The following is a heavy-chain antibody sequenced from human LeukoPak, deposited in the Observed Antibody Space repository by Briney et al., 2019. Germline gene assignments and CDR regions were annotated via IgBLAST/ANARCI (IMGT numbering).Heavy chain of an antibody. D-gene: IGHD5-24*01. CDR1: GYTFTNNF. CDR2: INPSGDNT. J-gene: IGHJ4*02. V-gene: IGHV1-46*01. Sequence: VASVKVSCKASGYTFTNNFMHWVRQAPGQGLEWMGIINPSGDNTWYAQKFQGRVTMTRDTSISTAYLDLSRLRSDDTAVYYCARVVVRDANNYKDYWGQGTLVTVSS. CDR3: ARVVVRDANNYKDY.